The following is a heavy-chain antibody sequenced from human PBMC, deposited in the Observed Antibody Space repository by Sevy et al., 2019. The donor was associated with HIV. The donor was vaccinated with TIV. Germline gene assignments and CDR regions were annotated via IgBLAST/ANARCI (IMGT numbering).Heavy chain of an antibody. D-gene: IGHD3-10*01. CDR2: IYSDGSIT. J-gene: IGHJ6*02. CDR1: GFTLSSYW. CDR3: ARPPSFRRGIYGMDV. Sequence: GGSLRLSCPASGFTLSSYWMHWVRQAPGKGLEWVSRIYSDGSITTYAYSVKGRFTISRENAKNTLYLQMNSLRVEDTAVYYCARPPSFRRGIYGMDVWGQGTTVTVSS. V-gene: IGHV3-74*01.